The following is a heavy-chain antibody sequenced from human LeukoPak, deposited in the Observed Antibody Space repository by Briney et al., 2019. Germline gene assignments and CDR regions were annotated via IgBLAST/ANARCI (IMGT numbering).Heavy chain of an antibody. J-gene: IGHJ3*02. CDR2: INHSGST. Sequence: SETLSLTCAVYGGSFSGYYWSWIRQPPGKGLEWIGEINHSGSTNYNPSLKSRVTISVDTSKNQFSLKLSSVTAADTAVYYCAPLHYYDSSGYYSDAFDIWGQGTMVTVSS. CDR3: APLHYYDSSGYYSDAFDI. V-gene: IGHV4-34*01. D-gene: IGHD3-22*01. CDR1: GGSFSGYY.